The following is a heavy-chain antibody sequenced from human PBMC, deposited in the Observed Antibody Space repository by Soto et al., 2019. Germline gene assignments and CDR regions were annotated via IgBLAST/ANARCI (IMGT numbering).Heavy chain of an antibody. D-gene: IGHD2-2*01. J-gene: IGHJ6*03. Sequence: GGSLRLSCAASGFTFSSYDMHWVRQATGKGLEWVSAIGTAGDTYYPGSVKGRFTISRENAKNSLYLQMNSLRAGDTAVYYCARGREFSYCSSTSCAGDYYYMDVWGKGTTVTVSS. CDR3: ARGREFSYCSSTSCAGDYYYMDV. CDR2: IGTAGDT. CDR1: GFTFSSYD. V-gene: IGHV3-13*01.